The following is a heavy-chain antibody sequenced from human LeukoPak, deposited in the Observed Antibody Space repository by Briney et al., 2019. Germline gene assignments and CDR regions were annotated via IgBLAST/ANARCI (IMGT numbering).Heavy chain of an antibody. J-gene: IGHJ4*02. V-gene: IGHV1-2*02. CDR2: INPNSGGT. CDR3: ARDLARIAAAGTEDY. D-gene: IGHD6-13*01. CDR1: GYTFTSNA. Sequence: GASVKVSCKASGYTFTSNALGWVRQAPGQGLEWMGWINPNSGGTNYAQKFQGRVTMTRDTSISTAYMELSRLRSDDTAVYYCARDLARIAAAGTEDYWGQGTLVTVSS.